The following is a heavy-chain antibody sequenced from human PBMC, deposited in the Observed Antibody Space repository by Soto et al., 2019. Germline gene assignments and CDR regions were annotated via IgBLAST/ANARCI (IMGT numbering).Heavy chain of an antibody. Sequence: LSETLSLTCTVSGGSISSYYWSWIRQPPGKGLEWIGYIYYSGSTNYNPSLKSRVTISVDTSKNQFSLKLSSVTAADTAVYYCARTSDEYYDFWSGPDLGYYYMDVWGKGTTVTVSS. CDR3: ARTSDEYYDFWSGPDLGYYYMDV. CDR2: IYYSGST. J-gene: IGHJ6*03. D-gene: IGHD3-3*01. CDR1: GGSISSYY. V-gene: IGHV4-59*01.